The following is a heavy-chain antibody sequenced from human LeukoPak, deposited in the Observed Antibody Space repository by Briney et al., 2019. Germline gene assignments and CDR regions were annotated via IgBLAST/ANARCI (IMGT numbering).Heavy chain of an antibody. D-gene: IGHD5-18*01. V-gene: IGHV3-23*01. Sequence: GGSLRLSCAASGFTFSSYAMSWVRQAPGTGLEWVSVISSSGGSTYYADSVKGRFTISRDNAKNSLYLQMNSLRAEDTALYYCAKDKLARGYNYGFNYWGQGTLVTVSS. CDR2: ISSSGGST. CDR1: GFTFSSYA. CDR3: AKDKLARGYNYGFNY. J-gene: IGHJ4*02.